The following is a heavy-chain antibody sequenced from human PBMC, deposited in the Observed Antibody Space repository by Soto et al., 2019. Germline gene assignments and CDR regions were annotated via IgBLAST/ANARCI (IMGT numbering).Heavy chain of an antibody. J-gene: IGHJ4*02. CDR2: ISAYNGNT. CDR1: GYTLSRYG. V-gene: IGHV1-18*01. Sequence: ASVKGSRQASGYTLSRYGISRGRQAPGQGLEWMGWISAYNGNTNYAQKLPGRVTMTTDTSTSTAYMELRSLRSDDTAVYYCARDYDFWSGSLSFDYWGQGTLVTVS. D-gene: IGHD3-3*01. CDR3: ARDYDFWSGSLSFDY.